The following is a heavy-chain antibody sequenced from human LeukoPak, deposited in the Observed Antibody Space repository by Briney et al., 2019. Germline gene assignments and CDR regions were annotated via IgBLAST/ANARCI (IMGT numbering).Heavy chain of an antibody. J-gene: IGHJ4*02. D-gene: IGHD5-24*01. V-gene: IGHV1-2*02. CDR1: GYTFTGYY. CDR2: INPNTGDT. CDR3: ARVRWLQSLDY. Sequence: RASVKVSCKASGYTFTGYYMHWVRQAPGQGLEWMGWINPNTGDTSFAQKFQGRVTLTRDTSISTAYMELSRLRSDDTAVYYCARVRWLQSLDYWGQGTLVTVSS.